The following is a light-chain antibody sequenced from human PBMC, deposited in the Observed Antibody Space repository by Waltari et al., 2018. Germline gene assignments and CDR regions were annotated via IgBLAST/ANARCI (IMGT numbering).Light chain of an antibody. Sequence: DIQMTQSPSSLSASVGDRVTIACRASQTINNYLSWYRQKVGKVPELLLYDTSTLQTGVPSRFSGSGSGTEFTLTISSLQPEDFATYYCHQTYSMPFTFGPGTKVDMK. V-gene: IGKV1-39*01. CDR1: QTINNY. CDR2: DTS. J-gene: IGKJ3*01. CDR3: HQTYSMPFT.